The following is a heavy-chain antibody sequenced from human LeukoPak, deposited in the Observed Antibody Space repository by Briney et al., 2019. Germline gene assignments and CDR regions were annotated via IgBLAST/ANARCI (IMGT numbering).Heavy chain of an antibody. Sequence: GGSLRPSCAASGFTFSGSAMHWVRQASGKGLEWVGRIRSKANSYATTYAASVKGRFTISRDDSKNTAYLQMNSLKTEDTAVYYCTSGLSVLRSNNTPVDYWGQGTLVTVSS. D-gene: IGHD4-17*01. CDR1: GFTFSGSA. CDR3: TSGLSVLRSNNTPVDY. CDR2: IRSKANSYAT. V-gene: IGHV3-73*01. J-gene: IGHJ4*02.